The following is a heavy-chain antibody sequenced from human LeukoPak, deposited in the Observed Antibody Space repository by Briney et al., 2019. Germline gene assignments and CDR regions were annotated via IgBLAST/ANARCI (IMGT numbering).Heavy chain of an antibody. D-gene: IGHD4-17*01. Sequence: PGGSLRLSCAASGFTFSNFAMTWVRQAPGKGLEWVSAISAIGGSTYYADSVKSRFTISRDNSKNTLYLQMNSLRAEDTAVYYCGKCTTGNTHYPIDYWGQGTLVTVSS. CDR2: ISAIGGST. CDR1: GFTFSNFA. CDR3: GKCTTGNTHYPIDY. J-gene: IGHJ4*02. V-gene: IGHV3-23*01.